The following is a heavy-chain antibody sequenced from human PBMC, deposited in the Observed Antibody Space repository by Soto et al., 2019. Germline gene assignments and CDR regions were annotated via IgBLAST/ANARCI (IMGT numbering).Heavy chain of an antibody. CDR3: ARGLKSYYDILTGYYRDLYYYYMDV. J-gene: IGHJ6*03. CDR2: IKQDGSEK. CDR1: GFTFSSYW. Sequence: GGSLRLSCAASGFTFSSYWMSWVRQAPGKGLEWVANIKQDGSEKYYVDSVKGRFTISRDNAKNSLYLQMNSLRAEDTAVYYCARGLKSYYDILTGYYRDLYYYYMDVWGKGTTVTVSS. D-gene: IGHD3-9*01. V-gene: IGHV3-7*01.